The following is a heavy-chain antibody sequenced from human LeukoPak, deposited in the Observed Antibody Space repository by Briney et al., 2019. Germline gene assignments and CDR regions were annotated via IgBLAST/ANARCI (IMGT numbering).Heavy chain of an antibody. CDR1: GVSISSYY. CDR2: IYYSGST. J-gene: IGHJ3*02. CDR3: ARGNDYVWGSYRANAFDI. Sequence: SETLSLTCSVSGVSISSYYWSWIRQPPGKGLEWIGYIYYSGSTNYNPSLKSRVTISVDTSKNQFSLKLSSVTAADTAVYYCARGNDYVWGSYRANAFDIWGQGTMVTVSS. D-gene: IGHD3-16*02. V-gene: IGHV4-59*01.